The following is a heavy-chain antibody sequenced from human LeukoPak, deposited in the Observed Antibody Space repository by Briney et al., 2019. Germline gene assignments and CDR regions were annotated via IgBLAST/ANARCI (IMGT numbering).Heavy chain of an antibody. V-gene: IGHV1-69*04. Sequence: GASVKVSCKASGGTFSSYAISWVRQAPGQGLEWMGRIIPILGIANYAQKFQGRVTITADKSTSTAYMELSSLRSEDTAVYYCARTVVPAADGIDYWGQGTLVTVSS. CDR1: GGTFSSYA. CDR3: ARTVVPAADGIDY. J-gene: IGHJ4*02. CDR2: IIPILGIA. D-gene: IGHD2-2*01.